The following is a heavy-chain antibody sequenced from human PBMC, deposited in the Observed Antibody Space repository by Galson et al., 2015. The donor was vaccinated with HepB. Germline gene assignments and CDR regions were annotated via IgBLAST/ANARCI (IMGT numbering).Heavy chain of an antibody. CDR1: EFILSMYW. V-gene: IGHV3-7*05. Sequence: SLRLSCAASEFILSMYWMNWVRQAPGTGLEWVANIKEDGSEKNYVDSDKGRFTIARDNAKNSLYLQMNSLRAEDTAVYYCARVKRGEWYSFYYYGMDVWGRGTTVTVSS. J-gene: IGHJ6*02. CDR2: IKEDGSEK. CDR3: ARVKRGEWYSFYYYGMDV. D-gene: IGHD3-10*01.